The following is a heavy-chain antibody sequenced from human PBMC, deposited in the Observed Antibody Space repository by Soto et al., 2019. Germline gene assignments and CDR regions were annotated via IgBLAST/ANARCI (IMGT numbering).Heavy chain of an antibody. CDR2: ISYDGSNK. CDR3: ARDWYYYDSSGYRTQSAPYYYYGMDV. J-gene: IGHJ6*02. V-gene: IGHV3-30-3*01. CDR1: GFTFSSYA. Sequence: GGSLRLSCAAPGFTFSSYAMHWVRQAPGKGLEWVAVISYDGSNKYYADSVKGRFTISRDNSKNTLYLQMNSLRAGDTAVYYCARDWYYYDSSGYRTQSAPYYYYGMDVWGQGTTVTVSS. D-gene: IGHD3-22*01.